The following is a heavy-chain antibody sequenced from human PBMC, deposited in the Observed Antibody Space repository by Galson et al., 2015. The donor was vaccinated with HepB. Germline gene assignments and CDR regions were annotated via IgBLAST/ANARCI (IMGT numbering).Heavy chain of an antibody. CDR3: ARDPVPDY. V-gene: IGHV3-7*05. Sequence: SLRLSCAASGFTFGSYWMTWVRQAPGKGLEWVASIRLGGSEKYYVDSVKGRFTISRDNAKNSLYLQMNSLRAEDTAVYYCARDPVPDYWGQGTLVTVSS. J-gene: IGHJ4*02. CDR1: GFTFGSYW. CDR2: IRLGGSEK.